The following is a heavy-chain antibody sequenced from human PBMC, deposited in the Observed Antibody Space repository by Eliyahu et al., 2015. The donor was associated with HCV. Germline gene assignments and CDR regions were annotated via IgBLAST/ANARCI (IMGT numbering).Heavy chain of an antibody. CDR3: VRDPWGYKFYFDY. Sequence: QVQLVQSGAEVRKPGASVKXXCXTSGYTFSTXAIXWVRQAAGQRPEWMGWINAAHGTTKYSQKFQGRLTLTRDTSATTAYMELSSLRSEDTATYFCVRDPWGYKFYFDYWGQGALVTVSS. V-gene: IGHV1-3*01. J-gene: IGHJ4*02. CDR1: GYTFSTXA. D-gene: IGHD5-24*01. CDR2: INAAHGTT.